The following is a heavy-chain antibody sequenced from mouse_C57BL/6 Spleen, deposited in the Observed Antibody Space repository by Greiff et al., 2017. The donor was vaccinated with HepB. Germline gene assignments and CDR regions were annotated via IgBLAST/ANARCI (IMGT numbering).Heavy chain of an antibody. V-gene: IGHV1-82*01. Sequence: VQRVESGPELVKPGASVKISCKASGYAFSSSWMNWVKQRPGKGLEWIGRIYPGDGDTNYNGKFKGKATLTADKSSSTAYMQLSSLTSEDSAVYFCARGRFTTVVATNFDVWGTGTTVTVSS. J-gene: IGHJ1*03. D-gene: IGHD1-1*01. CDR3: ARGRFTTVVATNFDV. CDR1: GYAFSSSW. CDR2: IYPGDGDT.